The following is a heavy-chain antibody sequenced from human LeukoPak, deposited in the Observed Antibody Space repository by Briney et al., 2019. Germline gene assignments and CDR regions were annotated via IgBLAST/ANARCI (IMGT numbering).Heavy chain of an antibody. J-gene: IGHJ4*02. D-gene: IGHD1-26*01. CDR2: LTLSGTNT. CDR1: GFTFNNYA. CDR3: AKDTTLRTSYRGFFDY. Sequence: GGSLRLSCAASGFTFNNYAMSWVRQAPGKGLEWVSALTLSGTNTHYADSVKGRFTISRDISKNTLYLQMNTLRVEDTAVYYWAKDTTLRTSYRGFFDYWGQGTLVTVSS. V-gene: IGHV3-23*01.